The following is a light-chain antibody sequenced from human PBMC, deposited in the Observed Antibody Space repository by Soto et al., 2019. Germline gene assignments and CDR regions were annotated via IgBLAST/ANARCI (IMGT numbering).Light chain of an antibody. CDR3: QQANSFPWT. V-gene: IGKV1-12*01. Sequence: DIQITQSPSSLSASVGDRVTITCRASQDISRWLAWYQRKPGKAPKLLIYGASSLQSGVPSRFSGSGSGTDFTLTISSLQPEDFATYYCQQANSFPWTFGQGTKVDIK. J-gene: IGKJ1*01. CDR2: GAS. CDR1: QDISRW.